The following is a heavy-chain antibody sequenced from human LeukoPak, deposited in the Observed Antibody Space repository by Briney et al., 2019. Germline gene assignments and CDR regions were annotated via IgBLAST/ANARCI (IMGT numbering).Heavy chain of an antibody. Sequence: SGTLSLTCAVSGGSISSSNWWSWVRQPPGKGLGWIGEIYHSGSTNYNPSLKSRVTISVDKSKNQFSLKLSSVTAADTAVYYCARDLVYSSGWYEVDYWGQGTLVTVSS. CDR1: GGSISSSNW. D-gene: IGHD6-19*01. V-gene: IGHV4-4*02. CDR3: ARDLVYSSGWYEVDY. CDR2: IYHSGST. J-gene: IGHJ4*02.